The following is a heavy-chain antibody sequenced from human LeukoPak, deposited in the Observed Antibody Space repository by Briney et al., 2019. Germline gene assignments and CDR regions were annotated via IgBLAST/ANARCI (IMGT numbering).Heavy chain of an antibody. CDR2: IYYSGST. CDR1: GGSISSSSYY. Sequence: PSETLSLTCTVSGGSISSSSYYWGWIRQPPGKGLEWIGSIYYSGSTYYNPSLKSRVTISADTSKNQFSLKLSSVTAADTAVYYCARRLAGDDYYYMDVWGKGTTVTVSS. CDR3: ARRLAGDDYYYMDV. J-gene: IGHJ6*03. D-gene: IGHD7-27*01. V-gene: IGHV4-39*01.